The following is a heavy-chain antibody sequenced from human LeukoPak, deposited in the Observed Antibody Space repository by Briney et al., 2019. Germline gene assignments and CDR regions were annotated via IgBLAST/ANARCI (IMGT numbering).Heavy chain of an antibody. V-gene: IGHV1-69*01. CDR2: IIPIFGTA. CDR3: ASLYYYDSSGYHNWFDP. J-gene: IGHJ5*02. D-gene: IGHD3-22*01. Sequence: ASVKVSCKASGGTFSSYAISWVRQAPGQGLEWMGGIIPIFGTANYAQKFQGRVTITADESTSTAYMELNSLRSEDTAVYYCASLYYYDSSGYHNWFDPWGQGTLVTVSS. CDR1: GGTFSSYA.